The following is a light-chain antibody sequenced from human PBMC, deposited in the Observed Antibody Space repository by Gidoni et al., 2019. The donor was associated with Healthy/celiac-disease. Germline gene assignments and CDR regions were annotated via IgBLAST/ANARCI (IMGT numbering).Light chain of an antibody. V-gene: IGKV3-11*01. CDR1: QSVSSY. Sequence: EIVLPQSPATLSLSPGERATLSGRASQSVSSYLSWYQQKPGQAPSLINYDASNRATGIPTRFSSSGSGADFTLTISSLEPEDFAVYYCQQRSNWPTFGQGTRLEIK. CDR2: DAS. CDR3: QQRSNWPT. J-gene: IGKJ5*01.